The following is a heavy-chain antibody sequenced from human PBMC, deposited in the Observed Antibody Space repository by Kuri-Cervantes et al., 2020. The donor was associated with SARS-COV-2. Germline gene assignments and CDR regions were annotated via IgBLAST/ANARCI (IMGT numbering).Heavy chain of an antibody. CDR1: GFTFDDYA. D-gene: IGHD3-22*01. V-gene: IGHV3-9*01. CDR2: ISWNSGSI. J-gene: IGHJ3*02. CDR3: ARDEFYDSSGYSRPGAFDI. Sequence: GGSLRLSCAASGFTFDDYAMHWVRQAPGKGLEWVSGISWNSGSIGYADSVKGRFTISRDNSKNTLYLQMNSLRAEDTAVYYCARDEFYDSSGYSRPGAFDIWGQGTMVTVSS.